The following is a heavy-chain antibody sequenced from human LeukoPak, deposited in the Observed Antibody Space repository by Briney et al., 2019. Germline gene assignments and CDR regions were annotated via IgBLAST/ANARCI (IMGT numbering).Heavy chain of an antibody. Sequence: GESLQISCKGSGYSFTSYWIGWVRQMAGKGLEWMGIIYPGDSDTRYSPSFQGQVTISADKSISTAYLQWSSLKASDPAMYYCARRDSLTGYYDYFDYWGQGTLVTVSS. V-gene: IGHV5-51*01. CDR1: GYSFTSYW. CDR3: ARRDSLTGYYDYFDY. D-gene: IGHD3-9*01. CDR2: IYPGDSDT. J-gene: IGHJ4*02.